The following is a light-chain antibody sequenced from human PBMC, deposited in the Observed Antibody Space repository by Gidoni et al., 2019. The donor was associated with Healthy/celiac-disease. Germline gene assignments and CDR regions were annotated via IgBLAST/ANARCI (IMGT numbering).Light chain of an antibody. Sequence: EIVMTQSPATLSVSPGERATLSCRASQSVSSNFAWYQQKPGQAPRLLIYGASTRATGIPATFSGSGSGTEFTLTISSLQSEDFAVYYCQQYNNWPPRTFGGGTKVEIK. CDR3: QQYNNWPPRT. V-gene: IGKV3-15*01. CDR1: QSVSSN. CDR2: GAS. J-gene: IGKJ4*01.